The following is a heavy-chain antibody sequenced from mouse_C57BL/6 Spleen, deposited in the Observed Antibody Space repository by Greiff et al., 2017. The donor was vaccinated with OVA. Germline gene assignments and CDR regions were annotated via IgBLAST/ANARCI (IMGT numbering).Heavy chain of an antibody. V-gene: IGHV1-80*01. CDR3: AREDYYGSSYRYFDV. CDR2: IYPGDGDT. CDR1: GYAFSSYW. Sequence: VKLQESGAELVKPGASVKISCKASGYAFSSYWMNWVKQRPGKGLEWIGQIYPGDGDTNYNGKFKGKATLTADKSSSTAYMQLSSLTSEDSAVYFCAREDYYGSSYRYFDVWGTGTTVTVSS. D-gene: IGHD1-1*01. J-gene: IGHJ1*03.